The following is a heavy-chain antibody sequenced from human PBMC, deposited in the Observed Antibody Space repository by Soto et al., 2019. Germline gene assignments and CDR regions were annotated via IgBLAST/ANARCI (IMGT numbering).Heavy chain of an antibody. CDR3: ARPYCSGGSCYSYFDY. CDR2: IYYSGST. CDR1: GGSISSSRYY. V-gene: IGHV4-39*01. D-gene: IGHD2-15*01. J-gene: IGHJ4*02. Sequence: QLQLQASGPGLVKPSATLSLTCPVSGGSISSSRYYWGWIRQPPGQGLGWIGSIYYSGSTYYNPSLKSRVTISVDTSKNQCSLKLSSVTAADTAVYYCARPYCSGGSCYSYFDYWGLGTLVTVSS.